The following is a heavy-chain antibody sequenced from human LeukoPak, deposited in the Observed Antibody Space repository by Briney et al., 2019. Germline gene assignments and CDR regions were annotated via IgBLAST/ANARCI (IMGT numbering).Heavy chain of an antibody. Sequence: GWSLRLSCAASGFTFSSYEMNWVRQAPGKGLEWVSYISSSGSTIYYADSVKGRFTISRDNAKNSLYLQMNSLRAEDTAVYYCARSPDIVVVPAAIPDAFDIWGQGTMVTVSS. CDR3: ARSPDIVVVPAAIPDAFDI. V-gene: IGHV3-48*03. D-gene: IGHD2-2*02. J-gene: IGHJ3*02. CDR1: GFTFSSYE. CDR2: ISSSGSTI.